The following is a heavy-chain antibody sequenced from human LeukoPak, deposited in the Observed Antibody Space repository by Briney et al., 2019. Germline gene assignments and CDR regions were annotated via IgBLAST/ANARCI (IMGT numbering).Heavy chain of an antibody. V-gene: IGHV1-18*01. D-gene: IGHD3-22*01. J-gene: IGHJ4*02. CDR1: GYTFTSYG. Sequence: ASVKVSCKASGYTFTSYGITWVRQAPGQGLEWMGWISAKNGNTNYAQKLQGRVTMTTDTSTTTAYMDLRSLRSDDTAVYYCARVRGYYDSGGLPVWYFDYWGQGTLVTVSS. CDR3: ARVRGYYDSGGLPVWYFDY. CDR2: ISAKNGNT.